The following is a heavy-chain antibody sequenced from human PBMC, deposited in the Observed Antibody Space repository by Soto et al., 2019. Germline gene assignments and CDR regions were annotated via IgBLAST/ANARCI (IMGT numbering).Heavy chain of an antibody. CDR3: TIDNGSRRPLYYNGMDV. CDR1: GFTFGDYA. Sequence: PGGSLRLSCTASGFTFGDYAMSWFRQAPGKGLEWVGFIRSKAYGGTTEYAASVKGRFTISRDDSKSIAYLQMNSLKTEDTAVYYCTIDNGSRRPLYYNGMDVWGQGTTVTVSS. D-gene: IGHD1-20*01. CDR2: IRSKAYGGTT. J-gene: IGHJ6*02. V-gene: IGHV3-49*03.